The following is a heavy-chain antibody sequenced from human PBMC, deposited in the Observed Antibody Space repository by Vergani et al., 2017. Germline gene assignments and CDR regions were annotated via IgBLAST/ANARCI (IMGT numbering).Heavy chain of an antibody. CDR3: ARGAVGATTDFQH. V-gene: IGHV1-8*02. CDR1: GYTFTSYY. D-gene: IGHD1-26*01. Sequence: QVQLVQSGAEVKKPGASVKVSCKASGYTFTSYYMHWVRQAPGQGLEWMGWMNPNSGNTGYAQKFQGRVTMTRNTSICTAYMELSSLRSEDTAVYYCARGAVGATTDFQHWGQGTLVTVSS. CDR2: MNPNSGNT. J-gene: IGHJ1*01.